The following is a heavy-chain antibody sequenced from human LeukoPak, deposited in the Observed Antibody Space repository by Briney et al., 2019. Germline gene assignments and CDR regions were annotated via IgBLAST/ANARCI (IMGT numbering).Heavy chain of an antibody. CDR2: IYYSGST. Sequence: SETLSLTCTVSGGSIISYYWSWIRQPPGKGLEWIGYIYYSGSTNYNPSLKSRVTISVDTPKNQFSLKLSSVTAADTAVYYCARHQVDYGDYVNAFDIWGQGTMVTVSS. V-gene: IGHV4-59*08. CDR3: ARHQVDYGDYVNAFDI. CDR1: GGSIISYY. D-gene: IGHD4-17*01. J-gene: IGHJ3*02.